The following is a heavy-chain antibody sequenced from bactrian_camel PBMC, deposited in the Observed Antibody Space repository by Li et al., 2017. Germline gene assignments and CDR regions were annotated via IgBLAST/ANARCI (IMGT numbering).Heavy chain of an antibody. CDR3: AADQILGSIATMQETDFGY. V-gene: IGHV3-2*01. Sequence: VQLVESGGGLVQPGGSLRLSCAASGFAFSTHDMSWVRQAPGKGLEWVSSIYVDGSNTYYADSVKGRFTISKDNAKNTLYLQMNSLKPEDTAMYYCAADQILGSIATMQETDFGYWGQGTQVTVS. CDR1: GFAFSTHD. CDR2: IYVDGSNT. D-gene: IGHD4*01. J-gene: IGHJ6*01.